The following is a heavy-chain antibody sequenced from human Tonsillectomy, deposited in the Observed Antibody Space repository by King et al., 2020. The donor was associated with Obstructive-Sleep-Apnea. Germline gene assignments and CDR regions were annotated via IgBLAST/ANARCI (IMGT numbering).Heavy chain of an antibody. D-gene: IGHD5-12*01. V-gene: IGHV4-59*08. CDR1: GGSITNYY. J-gene: IGHJ4*02. Sequence: VQLQESGPGLVKPSETLSLTCTVSGGSITNYYGSWIRQPPGKGLECIGYMYYSGNTNFNPSLKSRGTISAETSKIQFSLRLSTVTAADTAVYYCARHRGVEDYGGYGDYFDYWGQGTLVTVSS. CDR3: ARHRGVEDYGGYGDYFDY. CDR2: MYYSGNT.